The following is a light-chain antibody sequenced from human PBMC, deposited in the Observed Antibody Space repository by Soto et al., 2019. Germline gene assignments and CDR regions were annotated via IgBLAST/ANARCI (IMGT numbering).Light chain of an antibody. CDR3: QQYGRSPPVK. V-gene: IGKV3-20*01. J-gene: IGKJ1*01. Sequence: EIVMTQSPATLSVSPGERATLSCRASQSVSSSLAWYQQKPGQAPRLLIYSASSRATGVPDRFSGSGSATDFTLTISRVEPEDFAVYYCQQYGRSPPVKFGQGTKVDIK. CDR1: QSVSSS. CDR2: SAS.